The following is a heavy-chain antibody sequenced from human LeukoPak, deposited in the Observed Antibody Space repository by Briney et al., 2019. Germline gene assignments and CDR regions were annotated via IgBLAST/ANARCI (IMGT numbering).Heavy chain of an antibody. CDR3: ARDAGYGGNSDY. D-gene: IGHD4-23*01. J-gene: IGHJ4*02. V-gene: IGHV3-7*01. Sequence: GGSLRLSCAASGFTFNMYWMTWVRQAPGKGLESVAYINKDGSDKYYVDSVKGRFTVSRDNAKNSLYLQLTSLRAEDTAVYYCARDAGYGGNSDYWGQGTLVTVSS. CDR1: GFTFNMYW. CDR2: INKDGSDK.